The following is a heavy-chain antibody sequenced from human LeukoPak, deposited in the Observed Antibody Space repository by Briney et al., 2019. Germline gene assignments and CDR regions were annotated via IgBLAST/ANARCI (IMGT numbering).Heavy chain of an antibody. CDR3: ARAPFSGWYGLSWFDP. J-gene: IGHJ5*02. D-gene: IGHD6-19*01. Sequence: GGSLRLSCAASGFTFNNYGMHWVRQAPGKGLEWVAVISYDGSNKYYADSVKGRFTISRDNSKNTLYLQMNSLRAEDTAVYYCARAPFSGWYGLSWFDPWGPGTLVTVSS. CDR2: ISYDGSNK. V-gene: IGHV3-30*19. CDR1: GFTFNNYG.